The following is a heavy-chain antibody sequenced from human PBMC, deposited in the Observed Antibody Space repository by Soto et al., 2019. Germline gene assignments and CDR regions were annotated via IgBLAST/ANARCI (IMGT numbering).Heavy chain of an antibody. CDR1: GFTFSDYY. J-gene: IGHJ6*02. CDR2: ISSSSSYT. V-gene: IGHV3-11*05. CDR3: ARDRFGLPFSV. D-gene: IGHD3-10*01. Sequence: QVQLVESGGGLVKPGGSLRLSCAASGFTFSDYYMSWIRQAPGKGLEWVSYISSSSSYTNYADSVKGRFTISRDNAKNSLYLQMNSLRAEETAVYYCARDRFGLPFSVWGQGTTVTVSS.